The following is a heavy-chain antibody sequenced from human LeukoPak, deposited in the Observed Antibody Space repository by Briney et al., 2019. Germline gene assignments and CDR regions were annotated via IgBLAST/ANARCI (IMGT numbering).Heavy chain of an antibody. D-gene: IGHD3-3*01. CDR1: GYTFTSYG. V-gene: IGHV1-18*01. CDR2: ISAYNGNT. Sequence: ASVKVSCKASGYTFTSYGISWVRQAPGQGLEWMGWISAYNGNTSYAQKLQSRVTTTTDTSTSTAYMELRSLRSDDTAVYYCARDVDFWSGYSLFDYWGQGTLVTVSS. J-gene: IGHJ4*02. CDR3: ARDVDFWSGYSLFDY.